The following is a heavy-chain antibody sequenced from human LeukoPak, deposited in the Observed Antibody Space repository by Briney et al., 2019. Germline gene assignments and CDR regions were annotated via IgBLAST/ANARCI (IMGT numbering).Heavy chain of an antibody. J-gene: IGHJ2*01. Sequence: SETLSLTCTVSGYSISSGYYWGWIRQPPGKGLEWIGSIYHSGSTYYNPSLKSRVTISVDTSKNQFSLKLSSVTAADTAVYYCARDRTPFDLWGRGTLVTVSS. CDR3: ARDRTPFDL. V-gene: IGHV4-38-2*02. D-gene: IGHD1-14*01. CDR1: GYSISSGYY. CDR2: IYHSGST.